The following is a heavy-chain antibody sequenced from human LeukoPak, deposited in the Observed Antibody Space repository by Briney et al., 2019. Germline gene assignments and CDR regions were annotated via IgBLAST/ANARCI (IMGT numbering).Heavy chain of an antibody. D-gene: IGHD6-13*01. CDR1: GFTFSSYG. V-gene: IGHV3-33*01. CDR2: IWYDGSNK. CDR3: ARAEAAAGPDY. Sequence: PGRSLRLSCAASGFTFSSYGMHWVRQAPGKGLEWVAVIWYDGSNKYYADSVKGRFTISRDNSKNTLYLQMNSLRAEDTAVYYCARAEAAAGPDYWGQGTLVTVSS. J-gene: IGHJ4*02.